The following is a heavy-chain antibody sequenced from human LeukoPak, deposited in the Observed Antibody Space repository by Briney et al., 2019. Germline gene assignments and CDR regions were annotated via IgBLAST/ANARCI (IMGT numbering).Heavy chain of an antibody. D-gene: IGHD3-22*01. CDR3: ARSYDSSGYYYGDPDAFDI. CDR2: INAGNGNT. Sequence: ASVKVSCKASGYTFTSYAMHWVRQAPGQRLEWMGWINAGNGNTKYSQKFQGRVTTTRDTSASTAYMELSSLRSEDTAVYYCARSYDSSGYYYGDPDAFDIWGQGTMVTVSS. CDR1: GYTFTSYA. J-gene: IGHJ3*02. V-gene: IGHV1-3*01.